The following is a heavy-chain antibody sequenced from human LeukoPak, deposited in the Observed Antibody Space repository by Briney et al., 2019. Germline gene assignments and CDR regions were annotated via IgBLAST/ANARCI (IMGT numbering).Heavy chain of an antibody. CDR2: IYHSGST. J-gene: IGHJ5*02. CDR1: GGSISSGGYS. D-gene: IGHD4-17*01. V-gene: IGHV4-30-2*01. Sequence: PSETLSLTCAVSGGSISSGGYSWSWIRQPPGKGLEWIGYIYHSGSTYYNPSLKSRVTISVDRSKNQFSLKLSSVTAADTAVYYCARGATVTTLDPWGLGTLVTVSS. CDR3: ARGATVTTLDP.